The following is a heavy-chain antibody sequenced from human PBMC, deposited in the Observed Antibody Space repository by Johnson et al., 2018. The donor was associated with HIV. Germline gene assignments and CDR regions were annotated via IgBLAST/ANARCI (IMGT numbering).Heavy chain of an antibody. J-gene: IGHJ3*02. Sequence: QMLLVESGGGVVQPGRSLRLSCAASGFTFSSYGMHWVRQAPGKGLEWVAVISYDGSNKYYAYSVKGRFTISRDNSKNTLYLQMNSLRAEDTAVYYCARDLVVGATPDHDAFDIWGQGTTVTVSS. D-gene: IGHD1-26*01. CDR3: ARDLVVGATPDHDAFDI. CDR2: ISYDGSNK. V-gene: IGHV3-30*03. CDR1: GFTFSSYG.